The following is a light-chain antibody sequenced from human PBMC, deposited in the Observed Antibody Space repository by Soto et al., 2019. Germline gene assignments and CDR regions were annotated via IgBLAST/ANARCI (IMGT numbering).Light chain of an antibody. CDR1: QSVGSN. CDR2: GAS. CDR3: QQYNNWPPDRT. J-gene: IGKJ1*01. V-gene: IGKV3-15*01. Sequence: EIVMTQSPATLSVSPGDRAALSCRASQSVGSNLAWYQQKPGQAPRLLIYGASTRATGIPARFSGSGSGTEFTLTISSLKAEDFAFYFCQQYNNWPPDRTFGQGTKVEIK.